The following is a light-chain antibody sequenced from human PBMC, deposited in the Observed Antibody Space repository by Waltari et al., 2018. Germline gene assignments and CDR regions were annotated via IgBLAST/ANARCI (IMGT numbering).Light chain of an antibody. CDR2: EVT. CDR1: SGDLGGSSY. Sequence: QSALTQPPSASGSPGQSVTLSCTGPSGDLGGSSYVSWYQQHPGKAPKLIIFEVTKRPSGVPDRFSGSKSGDTASLTVSGLQAEDEATYYCCSYSGGTTWVFGGGTRLTFL. CDR3: CSYSGGTTWV. V-gene: IGLV2-8*01. J-gene: IGLJ3*02.